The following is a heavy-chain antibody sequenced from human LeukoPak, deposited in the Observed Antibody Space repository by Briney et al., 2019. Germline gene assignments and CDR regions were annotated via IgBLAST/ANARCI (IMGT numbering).Heavy chain of an antibody. CDR1: GGSISSYY. CDR2: IYYTGST. J-gene: IGHJ6*02. Sequence: SETLSLTCSVSGGSISSYYWTWIRQPPGKGLEWIGSIYYTGSTYYSASLESRVTISVDTPKNQFSLKLSSVTAADTAVYYCARHFSSGWVYYSGMDVWGQGTTVAVSS. D-gene: IGHD6-19*01. CDR3: ARHFSSGWVYYSGMDV. V-gene: IGHV4-59*05.